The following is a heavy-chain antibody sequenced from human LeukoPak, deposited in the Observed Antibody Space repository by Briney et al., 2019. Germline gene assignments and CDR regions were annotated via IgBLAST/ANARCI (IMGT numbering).Heavy chain of an antibody. CDR3: ARAHNWKYGSFDF. D-gene: IGHD1-7*01. J-gene: IGHJ4*02. Sequence: KPGGSLRLSCAASGFIFSSYSMNWVRQAPGKGLEWVSCISSSSSYIYYADSVKGRFTISRDNAKNSLYLQMNSLRAEDTAVYYCARAHNWKYGSFDFWGQGTLVTVSS. V-gene: IGHV3-21*01. CDR2: ISSSSSYI. CDR1: GFIFSSYS.